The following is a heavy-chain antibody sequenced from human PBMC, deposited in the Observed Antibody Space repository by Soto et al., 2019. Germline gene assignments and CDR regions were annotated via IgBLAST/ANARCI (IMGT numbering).Heavy chain of an antibody. V-gene: IGHV4-59*01. CDR3: ARGGGSSGGGGFDY. D-gene: IGHD6-6*01. CDR2: IYYSGST. CDR1: GGSISSYY. Sequence: SETLSLTCTLSGGSISSYYWSWIRQPPGKGLEWIGYIYYSGSTNCNPSLKSRVTISLDTSKNQFSLKLSSVTAADTAVYYCARGGGSSGGGGFDYWGQGTLVTVSS. J-gene: IGHJ4*02.